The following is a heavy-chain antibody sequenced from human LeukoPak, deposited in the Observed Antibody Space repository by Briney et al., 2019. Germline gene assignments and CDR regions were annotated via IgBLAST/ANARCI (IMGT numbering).Heavy chain of an antibody. CDR1: GGSISGYY. CDR3: ARDRVPKDY. D-gene: IGHD2-2*01. J-gene: IGHJ4*02. Sequence: PSETLSLTCTVSGGSISGYYWSWIRQPPGKGLEWIGHTYYSGSTNYNPSLKSRVTISVDTSKNQFSLKLSSVTAADTAVYYCARDRVPKDYWGQGTLATVSS. CDR2: TYYSGST. V-gene: IGHV4-59*01.